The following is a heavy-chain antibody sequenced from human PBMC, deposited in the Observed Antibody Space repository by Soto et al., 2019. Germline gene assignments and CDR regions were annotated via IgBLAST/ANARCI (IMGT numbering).Heavy chain of an antibody. J-gene: IGHJ4*02. V-gene: IGHV3-48*02. CDR3: ARGDSSGWDFDY. CDR1: KFTVSNYN. D-gene: IGHD6-19*01. Sequence: EVQLVESGGGLVQPGGSLRLSGAASKFTVSNYNMNWVRQAPGEGLEWVSYISSSESTIYYADSVKERFVIYRDNAKNSLYLQMNSLRDEDTAVYYCARGDSSGWDFDYWGQGTLVTVSS. CDR2: ISSSESTI.